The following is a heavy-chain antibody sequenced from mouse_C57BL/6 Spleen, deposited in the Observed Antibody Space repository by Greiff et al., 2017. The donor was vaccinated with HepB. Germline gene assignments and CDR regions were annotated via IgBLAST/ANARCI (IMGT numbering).Heavy chain of an antibody. V-gene: IGHV1-82*01. J-gene: IGHJ4*01. CDR1: GYAFSSSW. CDR2: IYPGDGDT. D-gene: IGHD2-4*01. Sequence: ESGPELVKPGASVKISCKASGYAFSSSWMNWVKQRPGKGLEWIGRIYPGDGDTNYNGKFKGKATLTADKSSSTAYMQLSSLTSEDSAVYFCARGDDYDVDYYAMDYWGQGTSVTVSS. CDR3: ARGDDYDVDYYAMDY.